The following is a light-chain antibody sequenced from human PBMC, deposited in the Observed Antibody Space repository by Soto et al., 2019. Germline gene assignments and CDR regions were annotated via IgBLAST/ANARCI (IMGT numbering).Light chain of an antibody. CDR1: SSDVGGYNY. CDR3: CSYAGSYTFE. J-gene: IGLJ3*02. V-gene: IGLV2-11*01. CDR2: DVS. Sequence: QSALTQPRSVSGSPGQSVTISCTGTSSDVGGYNYVSWYQQHPGKAPKLMIYDVSKRPSGVPDRFSGSKSGNTASLTISGLQAEDEADYYCCSYAGSYTFEFSGGTKLTVL.